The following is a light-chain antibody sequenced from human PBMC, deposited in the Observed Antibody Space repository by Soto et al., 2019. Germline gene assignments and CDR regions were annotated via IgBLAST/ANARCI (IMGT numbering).Light chain of an antibody. J-gene: IGKJ1*01. CDR3: QQYDDSVT. CDR1: QSVSSSY. CDR2: GAS. V-gene: IGKV3-20*01. Sequence: MVLMQSPGTLSLSPGEKATLSCRASQSVSSSYLAWYQQRPGQAPRLLIYGASSRATGIPDRFSGSGSGTDFTLSIIRLEPEDFAVYYCQQYDDSVTFGQGTKVDIK.